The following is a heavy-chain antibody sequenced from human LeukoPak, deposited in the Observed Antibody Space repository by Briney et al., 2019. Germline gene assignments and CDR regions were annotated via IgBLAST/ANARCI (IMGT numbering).Heavy chain of an antibody. D-gene: IGHD6-6*01. J-gene: IGHJ4*02. CDR2: ISGSGGST. CDR3: ARDPSIAARPLYFDY. CDR1: GFTFDDYA. Sequence: GGSLRLSCAASGFTFDDYAVHWVRQAPGKGLEWVSGISGSGGSTYYADSVKGRFTISRDNAKNSLYLQMNSLRAEDTAVYYCARDPSIAARPLYFDYWGQGTLVTVSS. V-gene: IGHV3-23*01.